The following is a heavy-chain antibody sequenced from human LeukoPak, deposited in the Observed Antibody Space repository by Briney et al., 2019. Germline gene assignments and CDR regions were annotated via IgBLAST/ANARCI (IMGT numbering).Heavy chain of an antibody. CDR1: GYTFTGYY. CDR3: ARKSTGYCSGGSCYLDHFDY. V-gene: IGHV1-2*02. CDR2: INPNSGGT. D-gene: IGHD2-15*01. Sequence: ASVKVSCKASGYTFTGYYIHWVRQAPGQGLEWMGWINPNSGGTNYAQKFQGRVTMTRDTSISTAYMELSRLRSDDTAVYYCARKSTGYCSGGSCYLDHFDYWGQGTLVTVSS. J-gene: IGHJ4*02.